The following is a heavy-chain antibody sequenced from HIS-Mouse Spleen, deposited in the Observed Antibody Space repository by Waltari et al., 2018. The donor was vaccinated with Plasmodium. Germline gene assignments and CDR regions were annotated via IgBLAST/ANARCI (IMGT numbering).Heavy chain of an antibody. CDR2: IDWDDDK. CDR1: GFSLSTSAMC. CDR3: ARTTYSSSSAKYYYYGMDV. Sequence: QVTLRESGPALVKPTQTLTLTCTFSGFSLSTSAMCVSWIRQPPGKTLEWLARIDWDDDKYYSTSLKTRLTISKDTSKNQVVLTMTNMDPVDTATYYCARTTYSSSSAKYYYYGMDVWGQGTTVTVSS. D-gene: IGHD6-6*01. J-gene: IGHJ6*02. V-gene: IGHV2-70*15.